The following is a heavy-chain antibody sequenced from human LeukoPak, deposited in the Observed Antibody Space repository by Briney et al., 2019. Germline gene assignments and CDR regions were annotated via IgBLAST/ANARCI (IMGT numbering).Heavy chain of an antibody. V-gene: IGHV4-59*02. Sequence: LRLSCAVSGFTVSGNYMSWVRHAPGKGLEWVGYIFISGSTYYNPSLKSRVTTLVDTSKNQFSLKLSSVTAADTAVYYCARDRHKLVDIVAGILDYWGQGTLVTVSS. CDR1: GFTVSGNY. J-gene: IGHJ4*02. D-gene: IGHD5-12*01. CDR2: IFISGST. CDR3: ARDRHKLVDIVAGILDY.